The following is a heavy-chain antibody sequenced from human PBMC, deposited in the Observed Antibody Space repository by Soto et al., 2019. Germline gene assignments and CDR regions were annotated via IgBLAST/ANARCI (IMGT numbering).Heavy chain of an antibody. J-gene: IGHJ3*02. CDR3: ARDLGDIVVVVAATLDAFDI. V-gene: IGHV1-69*08. CDR1: GGTFSSYT. D-gene: IGHD2-15*01. Sequence: QVQLVQSGAEVKKPGSSVKVSCKASGGTFSSYTISWVRQAPGQGLEWMGRIIPILGIANYAQKFQGRVTSTADKSASTAYMELRSLRSEDTAVYYCARDLGDIVVVVAATLDAFDIWGQGTMVTVSS. CDR2: IIPILGIA.